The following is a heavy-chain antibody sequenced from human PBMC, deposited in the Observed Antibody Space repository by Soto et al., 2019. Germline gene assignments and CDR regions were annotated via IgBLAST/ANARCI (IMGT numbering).Heavy chain of an antibody. D-gene: IGHD3-16*02. V-gene: IGHV1-18*04. CDR3: ARAVITFGGVIPNNWFDP. J-gene: IGHJ5*02. CDR1: GYTFTSYG. Sequence: ASVKVSCKASGYTFTSYGISWVRQAPGQGLEWMGWISAYNGNTNYAQKLQGRVTMTTDTSTSTAYMELRSLRSDDTAVYYCARAVITFGGVIPNNWFDPWGQGTLVTSPQ. CDR2: ISAYNGNT.